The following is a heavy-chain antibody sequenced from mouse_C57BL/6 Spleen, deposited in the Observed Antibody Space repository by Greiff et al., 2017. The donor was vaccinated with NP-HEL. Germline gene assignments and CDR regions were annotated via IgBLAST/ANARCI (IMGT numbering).Heavy chain of an antibody. CDR2: ISHGGGGT. J-gene: IGHJ3*01. CDR3: ARDRYGSCSFAD. V-gene: IGHV5-4*01. Sequence: EVQLVEPGGGLVKPGGSLKLSCAASGFTFSSYSMYWVRQTPGQGLEWVATISHGGGGTYYPDTVKGRFTISRDNAKNTLYLQMRRLKAEYTAMYDCARDRYGSCSFADWGKGTTVTVSA. D-gene: IGHD1-1*02. CDR1: GFTFSSYS.